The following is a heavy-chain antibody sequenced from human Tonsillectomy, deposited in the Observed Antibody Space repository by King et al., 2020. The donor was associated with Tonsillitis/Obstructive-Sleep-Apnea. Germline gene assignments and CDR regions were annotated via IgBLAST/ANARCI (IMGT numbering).Heavy chain of an antibody. D-gene: IGHD3-10*01. J-gene: IGHJ4*02. CDR2: IYYSGST. CDR3: ASGTSTYYYSFDY. Sequence: VQLQESGPGLVKPSETLSLTCTVSGGSISNYYWSWIRQPPGKGLEWIGYIYYSGSTNYNPSLKSRVTISVDTSKNQFSLKLSSLTAADTAVYYCASGTSTYYYSFDYWGQGTLVPVSS. CDR1: GGSISNYY. V-gene: IGHV4-59*08.